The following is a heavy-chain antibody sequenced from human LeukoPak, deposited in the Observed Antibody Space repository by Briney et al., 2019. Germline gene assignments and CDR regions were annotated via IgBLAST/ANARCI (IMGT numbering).Heavy chain of an antibody. D-gene: IGHD5-12*01. J-gene: IGHJ4*02. CDR1: GGPNYSFY. Sequence: SETLSLTCTVSGGPNYSFYWIWLRQPAGKGREGIGRFYSGGSTDYNPSLKSRVTMSVDTSKNQFSLKLSSVTAADTAVYYCARVYSGYDLPGSLANYYFDYWGQGTLVTVSS. CDR2: FYSGGST. CDR3: ARVYSGYDLPGSLANYYFDY. V-gene: IGHV4-4*07.